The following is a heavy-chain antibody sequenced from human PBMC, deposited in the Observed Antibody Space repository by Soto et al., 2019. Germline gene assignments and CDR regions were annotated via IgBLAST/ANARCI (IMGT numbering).Heavy chain of an antibody. CDR2: ISAYNGNT. CDR3: ARDPKYDYVWGSYRGAAFDI. CDR1: GYTFTSYG. V-gene: IGHV1-18*01. Sequence: ASVKVSCKASGYTFTSYGISWVRQAPGQGLEWMGWISAYNGNTNYAQKLQGRVTMTTDTSTSTAYMELRSLRSDDTAVYYCARDPKYDYVWGSYRGAAFDIWGQGTMVTVSS. J-gene: IGHJ3*02. D-gene: IGHD3-16*02.